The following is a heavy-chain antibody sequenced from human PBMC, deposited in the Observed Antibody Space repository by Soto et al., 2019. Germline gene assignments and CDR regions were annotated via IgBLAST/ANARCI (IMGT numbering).Heavy chain of an antibody. CDR1: GGSISSDGYY. CDR3: ARGSGWMATNLSFDS. D-gene: IGHD5-12*01. J-gene: IGHJ4*02. V-gene: IGHV4-31*03. Sequence: QVQLQESGPGLVKASQTLSLTCTVSGGSISSDGYYWSWIRQHPGKGLEWIAYIYHSGSTYYNPSLKSRVTMSVDTSMNQFSLKLSSVTAADTAVYYCARGSGWMATNLSFDSWGQGTLVTVSS. CDR2: IYHSGST.